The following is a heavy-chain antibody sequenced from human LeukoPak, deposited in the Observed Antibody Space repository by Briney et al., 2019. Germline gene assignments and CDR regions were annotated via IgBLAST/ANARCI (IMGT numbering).Heavy chain of an antibody. D-gene: IGHD2-21*01. J-gene: IGHJ4*02. Sequence: GGALRLSCVVSGFTFSNDAMSWVRQAAGKGLQWVSGIGDSGLSTYYADSVKGRFTISRDNSKHTLFLHQTSRIADDTAIYFCAKGWRLIPGYFDSWGKGTLVAVSS. CDR1: GFTFSNDA. CDR3: AKGWRLIPGYFDS. V-gene: IGHV3-23*01. CDR2: IGDSGLST.